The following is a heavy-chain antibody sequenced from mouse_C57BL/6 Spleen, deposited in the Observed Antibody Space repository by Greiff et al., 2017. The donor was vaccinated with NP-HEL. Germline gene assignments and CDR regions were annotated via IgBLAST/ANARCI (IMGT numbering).Heavy chain of an antibody. CDR1: GYTFTSYW. D-gene: IGHD1-1*01. J-gene: IGHJ1*03. CDR2: IDPSDSET. CDR3: ARGRRSSYWYFDV. Sequence: VQLQQSGPELVKPGSSVKLSCKASGYTFTSYWMHWVKQRPIQGLEWIGNIDPSDSETHYNQKFKDKATLTVDKSSSTAYMQLSSLTSEDSAVYYCARGRRSSYWYFDVWGTGTTVTVSS. V-gene: IGHV1-52*01.